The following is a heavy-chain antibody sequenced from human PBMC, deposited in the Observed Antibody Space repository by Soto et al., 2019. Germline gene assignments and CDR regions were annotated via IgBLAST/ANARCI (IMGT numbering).Heavy chain of an antibody. D-gene: IGHD2-21*02. Sequence: EVQLLESGGGLVRPGGSLRLSCAASGFTFSSYAMTWVRQAPGKGLEWVSTISGSGGSTYYADSVKGRFTISRDNSKNTLYLQMNSLRAEDTAVYYCAKGDYYYYYGMAVWGQGTTVTVSS. CDR3: AKGDYYYYYGMAV. V-gene: IGHV3-23*01. CDR2: ISGSGGST. CDR1: GFTFSSYA. J-gene: IGHJ6*02.